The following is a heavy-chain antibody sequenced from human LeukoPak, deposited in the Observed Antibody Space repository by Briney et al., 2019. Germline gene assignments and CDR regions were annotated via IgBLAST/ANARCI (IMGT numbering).Heavy chain of an antibody. CDR3: ARIGQQQLVLDY. CDR1: GFTFSGYA. J-gene: IGHJ4*02. Sequence: GGSLRLSCAASGFTFSGYAMSWVRQAPGKGLEWVSAISGSGGSTYYADPVKGRFTIYRDNSKNTLYLQMNSLRAEDTAVYYCARIGQQQLVLDYWGQGTLVTVSS. V-gene: IGHV3-23*01. D-gene: IGHD6-13*01. CDR2: ISGSGGST.